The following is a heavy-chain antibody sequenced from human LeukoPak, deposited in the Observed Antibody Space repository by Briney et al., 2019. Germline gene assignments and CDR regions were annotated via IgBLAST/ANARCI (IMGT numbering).Heavy chain of an antibody. CDR2: INWNGGST. CDR1: GFTFDDYG. CDR3: ARVQLVDYYYYSYMDV. Sequence: GGSLRLSCAASGFTFDDYGMNWVRQAPGKGLKWVSGINWNGGSTGYADSVKGRFTISRDNAKNSLYLQMNSLRAEDTALYYCARVQLVDYYYYSYMDVWGKGTTVTVSS. J-gene: IGHJ6*03. D-gene: IGHD6-6*01. V-gene: IGHV3-20*04.